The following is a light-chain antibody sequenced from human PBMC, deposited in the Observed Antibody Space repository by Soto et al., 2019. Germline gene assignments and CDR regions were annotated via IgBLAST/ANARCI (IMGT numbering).Light chain of an antibody. CDR1: QSVSSSY. CDR2: GAS. V-gene: IGKV3D-20*02. Sequence: FVLTQSPGTLSLSPGERATLSCRASQSVSSSYLAWYQQKPGQAPRLLIYGASSRATGIPDRFSGSGSGTEFTLTISSLQSEDFAVYYCQQRSNWPPITFGQGTRLEI. CDR3: QQRSNWPPIT. J-gene: IGKJ5*01.